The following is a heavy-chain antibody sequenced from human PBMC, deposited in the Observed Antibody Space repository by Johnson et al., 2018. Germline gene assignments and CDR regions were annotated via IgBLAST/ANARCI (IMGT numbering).Heavy chain of an antibody. CDR3: ARVAYRDGGFDY. CDR2: MSYDGSDK. D-gene: IGHD4-17*01. V-gene: IGHV3-30*03. Sequence: QVQLVQSGGGVVQPGTSLRLSCATSGFSFRTYAMHWIRQAPGKGLEWVAGMSYDGSDKYYADSVKGRLTISRDNSKNTLYLQMNSLRVEDKGVYYCARVAYRDGGFDYWGQGTLVTVSS. CDR1: GFSFRTYA. J-gene: IGHJ4*02.